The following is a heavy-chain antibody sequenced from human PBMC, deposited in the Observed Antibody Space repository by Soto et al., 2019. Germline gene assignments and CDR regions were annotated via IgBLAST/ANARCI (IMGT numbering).Heavy chain of an antibody. J-gene: IGHJ1*01. CDR1: GGTFSSYA. V-gene: IGHV1-69*01. CDR3: ARDKQRYCSGGSCTIEH. D-gene: IGHD2-15*01. Sequence: QVQLVQSGAEVKKPGSSVKVSCKASGGTFSSYAISWVRQAPGQGLVWMGGIIPIFGTANYAQKFQGRVTITADESTSTAYMELSSLRSEDTAVYYCARDKQRYCSGGSCTIEHWGQGTLVTVSS. CDR2: IIPIFGTA.